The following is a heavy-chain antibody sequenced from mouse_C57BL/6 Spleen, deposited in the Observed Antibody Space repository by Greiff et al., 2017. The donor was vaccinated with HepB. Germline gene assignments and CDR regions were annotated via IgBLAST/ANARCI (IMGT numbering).Heavy chain of an antibody. CDR3: ARPSYSVDAWFAY. J-gene: IGHJ3*01. D-gene: IGHD2-13*01. V-gene: IGHV1-9*01. CDR1: GYTFTGYW. Sequence: VQLQQSGAELMKPGASVKLSCKATGYTFTGYWIEWVKQRPGHGLEWIGEILPGGGSTNYNEKFKGKATFTADTSSNTAYMQLSSLTTEDSAIYYCARPSYSVDAWFAYWGQGTLVTVSA. CDR2: ILPGGGST.